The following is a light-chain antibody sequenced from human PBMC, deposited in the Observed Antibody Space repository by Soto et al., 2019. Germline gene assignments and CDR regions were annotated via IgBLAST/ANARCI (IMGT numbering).Light chain of an antibody. CDR1: QTISSW. V-gene: IGKV1-5*03. J-gene: IGKJ1*01. CDR2: KAS. CDR3: QHYNSYSEA. Sequence: IHMTLPPSTLSGSVGDRVTITCRASQTISSWLAWYQQKPGKAPKLMIYKASTLKSGVPSRFSGSGSGTEFTLTISSLQTDDFATYYCQHYNSYSEAFGQGTKVDIK.